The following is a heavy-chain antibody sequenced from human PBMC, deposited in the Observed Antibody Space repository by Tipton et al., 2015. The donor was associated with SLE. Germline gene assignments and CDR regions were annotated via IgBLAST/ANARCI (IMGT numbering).Heavy chain of an antibody. J-gene: IGHJ4*02. CDR1: GGSISSYY. V-gene: IGHV4-4*07. D-gene: IGHD1-1*01. CDR3: GSGTVPAHY. Sequence: TLSLTCTVSGGSISSYYWCWIREPAGGGLVWIGRIYTNENTNYNPSLKSRVTMSVYTSKNQFSLKLCSVTAADKAVNYGGSGTVPAHYWGKGTLVT. CDR2: IYTNENT.